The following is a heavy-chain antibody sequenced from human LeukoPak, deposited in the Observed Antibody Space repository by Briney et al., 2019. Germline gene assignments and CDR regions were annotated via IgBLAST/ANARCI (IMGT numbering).Heavy chain of an antibody. CDR2: IYYSGST. CDR3: ARVLNGYSSSSRAFDI. D-gene: IGHD6-6*01. V-gene: IGHV4-59*01. Sequence: SETLSLTCTVSGGSISSYYWSWIRQPPGKGLEWIGYIYYSGSTNYNPSLKSRVTISVDTSKNQFSLKLSSVTAADTAVYYCARVLNGYSSSSRAFDIWGQGTMVTVSS. J-gene: IGHJ3*02. CDR1: GGSISSYY.